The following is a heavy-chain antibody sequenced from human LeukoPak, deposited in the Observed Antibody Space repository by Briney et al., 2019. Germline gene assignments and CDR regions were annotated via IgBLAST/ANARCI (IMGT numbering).Heavy chain of an antibody. V-gene: IGHV3-48*04. J-gene: IGHJ5*02. CDR1: GFTFSSYS. Sequence: GGSLRLSCAASGFTFSSYSMNWVRQAPGKGLEWVSYISSSSSTIYYADSVKGRFTISRDNAKNSLYLQMNSLRAEDTAVYYCARGDSGKQQLVPNWFDPWGQGTLVTVSS. CDR3: ARGDSGKQQLVPNWFDP. D-gene: IGHD6-13*01. CDR2: ISSSSSTI.